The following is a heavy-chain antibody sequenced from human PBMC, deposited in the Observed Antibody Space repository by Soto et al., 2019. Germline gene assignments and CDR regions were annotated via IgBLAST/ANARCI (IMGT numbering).Heavy chain of an antibody. Sequence: EVQLVESGGGLVKPGGSVSLSCEAYGFTFTSDRMTWVRQAPGKGLEWVSSISSHGRDIFYADSVKGRFTISRDNAKDSLHLQMNSLTGEDSAVYYCARGAALAGKLDLWGQGTLVTVSS. D-gene: IGHD6-19*01. J-gene: IGHJ4*02. V-gene: IGHV3-21*06. CDR3: ARGAALAGKLDL. CDR1: GFTFTSDR. CDR2: ISSHGRDI.